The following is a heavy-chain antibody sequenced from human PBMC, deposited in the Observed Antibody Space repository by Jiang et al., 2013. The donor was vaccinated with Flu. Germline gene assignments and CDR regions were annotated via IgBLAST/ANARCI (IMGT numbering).Heavy chain of an antibody. V-gene: IGHV3-30*04. Sequence: QLLESGGGLVKPGGSLRLSCTASGFTFSSHAMHWVRQAPGKGLEWVTFISYDGSLDYYTDSVKGRFTISRDNSKHTLFLRMNSLRPEDTAVYYCVRGFTGFDSAPGFDYWGQGTLVTVSS. CDR3: VRGFTGFDSAPGFDY. J-gene: IGHJ4*02. CDR2: ISYDGSLD. CDR1: GFTFSSHA. D-gene: IGHD5-12*01.